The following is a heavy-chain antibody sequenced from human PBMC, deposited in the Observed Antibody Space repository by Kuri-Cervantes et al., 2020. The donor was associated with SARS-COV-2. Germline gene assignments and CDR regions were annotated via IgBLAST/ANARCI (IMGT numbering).Heavy chain of an antibody. J-gene: IGHJ6*02. CDR1: GFTLGTYS. Sequence: ESLKISCAASGFTLGTYSMNWIRQPPGKGLEWIGEINHSGGTKYKASLKGRVSISVDASKNQISLKLTSATAADAAVYYCARGHIGVVPSPFLGLGPHSYYYHMDVWGQGTTVTVSS. V-gene: IGHV4-34*01. CDR2: INHSGGT. CDR3: ARGHIGVVPSPFLGLGPHSYYYHMDV. D-gene: IGHD2-2*01.